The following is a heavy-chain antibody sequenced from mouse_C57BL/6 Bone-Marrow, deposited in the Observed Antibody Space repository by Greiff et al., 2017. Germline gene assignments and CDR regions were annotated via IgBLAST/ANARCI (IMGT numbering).Heavy chain of an antibody. Sequence: QVQLQQSGAELVRPGASVTLSCKASGYTFTDYEMHWVKQTPVHGLEWIGAIDPETGGTAYNQKFKGKAILTADKSSSTAYMELRSLTSEDSAVYYCTRSYYINYGYFDYWGQGTTLTVSS. CDR2: IDPETGGT. V-gene: IGHV1-15*01. CDR3: TRSYYINYGYFDY. CDR1: GYTFTDYE. D-gene: IGHD2-5*01. J-gene: IGHJ2*01.